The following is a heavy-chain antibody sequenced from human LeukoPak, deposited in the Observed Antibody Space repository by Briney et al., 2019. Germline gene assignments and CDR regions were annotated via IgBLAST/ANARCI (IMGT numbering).Heavy chain of an antibody. CDR2: ISYDGTNK. J-gene: IGHJ4*02. CDR3: ARRLALDY. D-gene: IGHD6-25*01. V-gene: IGHV3-30-3*01. Sequence: PGGSLRLSGAASGCTFSSYAMHWVRQAPGKGLEWVAVISYDGTNKYYADSVKGRFTISRNNSKTTLYLQMNSLRAEDTAVYYCARRLALDYWGQGTLVTVSS. CDR1: GCTFSSYA.